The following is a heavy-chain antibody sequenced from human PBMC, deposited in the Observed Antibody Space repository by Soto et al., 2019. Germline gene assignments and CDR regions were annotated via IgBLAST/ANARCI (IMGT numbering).Heavy chain of an antibody. CDR1: GGTFSSYA. D-gene: IGHD5-18*01. CDR2: IIPIFGTA. CDR3: ASSAMDHYYYGMDV. V-gene: IGHV1-69*12. Sequence: QVQLVQSGAEVKKPGSSVKVSCKSSGGTFSSYAISWVRQAPGQGLEWMGGIIPIFGTADYAQKFQGRVTINADESTSTAYMELSSLRSEDTAVYYCASSAMDHYYYGMDVWGQGTTVTVSS. J-gene: IGHJ6*02.